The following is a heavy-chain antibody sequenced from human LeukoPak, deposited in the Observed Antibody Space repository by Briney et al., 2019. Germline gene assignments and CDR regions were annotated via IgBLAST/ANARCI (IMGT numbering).Heavy chain of an antibody. J-gene: IGHJ3*02. CDR1: GGSISSYY. Sequence: SETLSLTCTVSGGSISSYYWTWTRQPAGQGLEWIGRIYTSGSANYNPSLESRVTMSVDTSKNQFSLKLTSVTAADTAIYYCARGRSGTTFLRDAFDIWGQGTMVTVSS. CDR2: IYTSGSA. V-gene: IGHV4-4*07. D-gene: IGHD2-2*01. CDR3: ARGRSGTTFLRDAFDI.